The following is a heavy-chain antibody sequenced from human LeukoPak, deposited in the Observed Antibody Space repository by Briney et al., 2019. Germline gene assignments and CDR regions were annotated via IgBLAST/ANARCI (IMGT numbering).Heavy chain of an antibody. J-gene: IGHJ4*02. D-gene: IGHD4-17*01. Sequence: RGESLKISCKGSGYSFTTYWIGWVRQMPGKGLEWMGIIYPGDSATRYSPSFQGQVTISADKSISTAYLQWSSLKASDTAMYYCARVDYGDNADYFDYWGQGTLVTVSS. CDR1: GYSFTTYW. V-gene: IGHV5-51*01. CDR2: IYPGDSAT. CDR3: ARVDYGDNADYFDY.